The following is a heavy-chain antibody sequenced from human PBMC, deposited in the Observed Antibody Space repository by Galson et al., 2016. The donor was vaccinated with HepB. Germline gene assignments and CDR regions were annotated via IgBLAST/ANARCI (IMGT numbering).Heavy chain of an antibody. J-gene: IGHJ4*02. CDR3: AIIMTTPGAFDY. D-gene: IGHD3-16*01. CDR2: INPDGGGT. CDR1: GYRFPTYG. Sequence: SVKVSCKASGYRFPTYGISWVRQAPGQGLEWMGFINPDGGGTAYAQKFRGRVTMTRDTSTSTVYMELSSLTSEDTAVYYCAIIMTTPGAFDYWGQGTLVTVSS. V-gene: IGHV1-46*03.